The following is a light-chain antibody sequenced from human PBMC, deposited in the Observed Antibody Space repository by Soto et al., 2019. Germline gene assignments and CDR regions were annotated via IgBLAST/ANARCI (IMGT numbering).Light chain of an antibody. Sequence: QSALTQPASVSGSPGQSITISCTGTSSDVGGYNYVSWYQQHPGKAPKLMIYEVSNRPSGVSNRFSGSKSGNTASLTISGLQAEDEADYYCSSYTSSSTPSSYVFGTGTKVTVL. CDR1: SSDVGGYNY. CDR3: SSYTSSSTPSSYV. CDR2: EVS. V-gene: IGLV2-14*01. J-gene: IGLJ1*01.